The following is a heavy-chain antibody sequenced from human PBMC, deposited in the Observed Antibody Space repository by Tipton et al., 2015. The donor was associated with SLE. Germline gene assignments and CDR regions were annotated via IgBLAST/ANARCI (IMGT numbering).Heavy chain of an antibody. D-gene: IGHD3-3*01. Sequence: SLRLSCAASGFSFSGYWMSWVRQAPGKGLEWVANIKQDGSEKYYVDSVKGRFTISRDNAKNSLYLQMDSLRAEDTAVYYCARGRSGAIWGQGTLVTVSS. CDR3: ARGRSGAI. V-gene: IGHV3-7*01. J-gene: IGHJ4*02. CDR2: IKQDGSEK. CDR1: GFSFSGYW.